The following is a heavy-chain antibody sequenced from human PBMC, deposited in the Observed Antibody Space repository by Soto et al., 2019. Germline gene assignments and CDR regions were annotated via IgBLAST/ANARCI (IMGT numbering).Heavy chain of an antibody. CDR1: GGSISSYF. Sequence: SETLSLTCTVSGGSISSYFWAWIRQPPGKRLEYIGYIYYSSATTDYNPSLRSRVTISGDTAKNQVSLTLNSVTAADTAVYYCAGFGMVAPNWFDPWGQGTLVTVSS. CDR3: AGFGMVAPNWFDP. V-gene: IGHV4-59*01. CDR2: IYYSSATT. D-gene: IGHD1-26*01. J-gene: IGHJ5*02.